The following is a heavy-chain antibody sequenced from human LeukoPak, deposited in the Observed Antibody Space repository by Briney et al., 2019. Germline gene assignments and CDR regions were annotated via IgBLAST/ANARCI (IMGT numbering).Heavy chain of an antibody. V-gene: IGHV4-59*01. D-gene: IGHD3-10*01. CDR2: IYSSGST. CDR3: ARVFDSGSQAYFYYMDV. Sequence: SETLSLTCAVYGESFNNYYWSWIRQPPGKGLEWIGYIYSSGSTNYNPSLKSRVTMSVDTSKNQFSLKVSSVTAADTAVYYCARVFDSGSQAYFYYMDVWGKGTTVTIFS. CDR1: GESFNNYY. J-gene: IGHJ6*03.